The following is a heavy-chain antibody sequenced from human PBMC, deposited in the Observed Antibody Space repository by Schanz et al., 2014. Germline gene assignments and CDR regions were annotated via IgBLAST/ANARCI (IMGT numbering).Heavy chain of an antibody. CDR3: ARDDKRYFDWLSTFDL. D-gene: IGHD3-9*01. Sequence: VQLVESGGGVVQPGGSLRLSCESSGFTFNGHAMHWVRQAPGKGLEWVAVTSYDGSQKYYTDSVKGRFTVSRDNSKNTLYLQLNSLRAEDTAVYYCARDDKRYFDWLSTFDLWGQGTMVAVSS. CDR1: GFTFNGHA. J-gene: IGHJ3*01. V-gene: IGHV3-30*04. CDR2: TSYDGSQK.